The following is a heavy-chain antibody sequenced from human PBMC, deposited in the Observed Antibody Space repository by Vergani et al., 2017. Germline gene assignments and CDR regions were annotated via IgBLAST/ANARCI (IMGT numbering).Heavy chain of an antibody. Sequence: QVQLQESGPGLVKPSETLSLTCTVSGGSISSYYWSWIRQPPGKGLEWIGYIYYSGSTNYNPSLKSRVTISVDTSKNRFSLKLSSVTAADTAVYYCARDGLTTVTADAFDIWGQGTMVTVSS. J-gene: IGHJ3*02. D-gene: IGHD4-17*01. CDR1: GGSISSYY. CDR3: ARDGLTTVTADAFDI. V-gene: IGHV4-59*01. CDR2: IYYSGST.